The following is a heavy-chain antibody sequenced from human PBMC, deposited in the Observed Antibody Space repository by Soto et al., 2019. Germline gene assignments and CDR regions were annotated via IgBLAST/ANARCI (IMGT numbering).Heavy chain of an antibody. Sequence: SETLSLTCTVSGGSVSSGSYYWSWIRQPPGKGLEWIGYIYYSGSTNYNPSLKSRVTISVDTSKNQFSLKLSSVTAAETAVYYCARGNRWLRRFDHWGQGTLVTVSS. D-gene: IGHD5-12*01. J-gene: IGHJ5*02. CDR1: GGSVSSGSYY. V-gene: IGHV4-61*01. CDR3: ARGNRWLRRFDH. CDR2: IYYSGST.